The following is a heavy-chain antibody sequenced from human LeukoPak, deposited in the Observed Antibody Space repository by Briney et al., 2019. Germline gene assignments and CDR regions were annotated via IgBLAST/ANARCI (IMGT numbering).Heavy chain of an antibody. V-gene: IGHV3-30*18. J-gene: IGHJ6*02. CDR1: GFTFSSYG. Sequence: GGSLRLSCAASGFTFSSYGMHWVRQAPGKGLEWVAVISYDGSNKYYADSVKGRFTISRDNSKDTLYLQMNSLRAEDTAVYYCAKEGSSSWLPLDQYGMDVWGQGTTVTVSS. CDR3: AKEGSSSWLPLDQYGMDV. CDR2: ISYDGSNK. D-gene: IGHD6-13*01.